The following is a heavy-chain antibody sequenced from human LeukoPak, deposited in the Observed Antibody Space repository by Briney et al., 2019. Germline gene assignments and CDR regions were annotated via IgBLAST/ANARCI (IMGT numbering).Heavy chain of an antibody. D-gene: IGHD1-26*01. CDR1: GFTFSSYA. CDR3: ARAGRELLDAFDI. J-gene: IGHJ3*02. Sequence: GGSLRLSCAASGFTFSSYAMSWVRQAPGKGLEWVSAISGSGGSTYYADSVKGRFTISRDNSKNTLYLQMNSLRAEDTAVYYCARAGRELLDAFDIWGQGTMVTVSS. V-gene: IGHV3-23*01. CDR2: ISGSGGST.